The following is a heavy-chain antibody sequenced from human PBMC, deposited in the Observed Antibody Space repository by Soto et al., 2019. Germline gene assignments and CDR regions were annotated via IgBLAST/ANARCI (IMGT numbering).Heavy chain of an antibody. D-gene: IGHD6-6*01. Sequence: QEQLQQWGAGLLKPSETLSLTCAVYGGSFSGYYWSWIRQPPGKGLEWIGEINHSGSTNYNPSLKSRVTISVDTSKNRFSLKLSSVTAADTAVYYCARDGIAARPGFDYWGQGTLVTVSS. J-gene: IGHJ4*02. CDR2: INHSGST. V-gene: IGHV4-34*01. CDR1: GGSFSGYY. CDR3: ARDGIAARPGFDY.